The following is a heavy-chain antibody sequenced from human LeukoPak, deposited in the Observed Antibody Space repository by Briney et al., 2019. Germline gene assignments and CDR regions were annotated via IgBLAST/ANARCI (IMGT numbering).Heavy chain of an antibody. CDR2: SHNSGST. D-gene: IGHD3-10*01. J-gene: IGHJ4*02. V-gene: IGHV4-61*02. Sequence: SSQTLSLTCIVSGGSISRGSYYWNWIRQPAGKGLEWMGRSHNSGSTNYNPSLKSRVTISVDMSKNQFSLNLSSVTAADTAVYYCARQTFGVLYFDSWGPGTLVIVSS. CDR3: ARQTFGVLYFDS. CDR1: GGSISRGSYY.